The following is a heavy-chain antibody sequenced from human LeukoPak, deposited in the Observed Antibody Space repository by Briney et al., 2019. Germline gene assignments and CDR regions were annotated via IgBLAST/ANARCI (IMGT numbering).Heavy chain of an antibody. D-gene: IGHD4-17*01. V-gene: IGHV3-30*18. J-gene: IGHJ4*02. CDR1: GFTFSSYG. CDR2: ISYDGSNK. CDR3: AKSGGVTTTLGY. Sequence: PGGCLRLSCAASGFTFSSYGMHWVRQAPGKGLEWVAVISYDGSNKYYADSVKGRFTISRDNSKNTLYLQMNSLRAEDTAVYYCAKSGGVTTTLGYWGQGTLVTVSS.